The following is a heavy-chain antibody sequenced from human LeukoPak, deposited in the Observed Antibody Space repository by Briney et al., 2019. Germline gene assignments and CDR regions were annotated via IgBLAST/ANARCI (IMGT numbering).Heavy chain of an antibody. D-gene: IGHD6-19*01. CDR2: N. Sequence: SETLSLTCTVSGGSTSGYYWNWIRQAPGKRLEWIGYNNDNPSIKSRATISIATSKNQFSLSLESVTAADTAIYYCARAEAVPGSEIDHWGQGTLVTVSS. J-gene: IGHJ4*02. V-gene: IGHV4-59*01. CDR1: GGSTSGYY. CDR3: ARAEAVPGSEIDH.